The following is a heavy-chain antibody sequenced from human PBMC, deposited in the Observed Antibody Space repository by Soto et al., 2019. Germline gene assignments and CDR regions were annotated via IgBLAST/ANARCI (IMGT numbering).Heavy chain of an antibody. CDR2: IYYGGTT. J-gene: IGHJ4*02. V-gene: IGHV4-39*01. CDR3: GRRSLLVAPT. D-gene: IGHD2-15*01. CDR1: SGSMSNTADD. Sequence: PXESLSVSCTVSSGSMSNTADDWAWIRQPPGKVLEWIGSIYYGGTTYYNPSLNSRVTVSADTSKNRFSLRLSSVTAADTAVYYCGRRSLLVAPTWGQGILVTVSS.